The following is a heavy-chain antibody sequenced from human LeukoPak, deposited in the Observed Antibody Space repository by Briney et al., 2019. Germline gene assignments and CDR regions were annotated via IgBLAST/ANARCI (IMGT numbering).Heavy chain of an antibody. CDR2: MNPNSGNT. Sequence: ASVKVSCKASGYTFTSYDINWVRHAPGQGLEWMGWMNPNSGNTGYAQKFQGRVTMTRNTSISTAYMELSSLRSEDTAVYYCARDSYDYVWGSYATGYYGMDVWDQGTTVTVSS. CDR1: GYTFTSYD. J-gene: IGHJ6*02. D-gene: IGHD3-16*01. CDR3: ARDSYDYVWGSYATGYYGMDV. V-gene: IGHV1-8*01.